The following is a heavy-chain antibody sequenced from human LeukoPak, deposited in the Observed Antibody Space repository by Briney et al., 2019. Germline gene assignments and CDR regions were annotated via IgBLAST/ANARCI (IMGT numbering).Heavy chain of an antibody. CDR3: ARALNWGSTWFDP. V-gene: IGHV4-59*01. Sequence: PSETLSLTCTVSGGSISSYYWSWIRQPPGKGLEWIGYIYYSGSTNYNPSLKSRVTISVDTSKNQFSLKLSSVPAADTAVYYCARALNWGSTWFDPWGQGTLVTVSS. CDR1: GGSISSYY. CDR2: IYYSGST. D-gene: IGHD7-27*01. J-gene: IGHJ5*02.